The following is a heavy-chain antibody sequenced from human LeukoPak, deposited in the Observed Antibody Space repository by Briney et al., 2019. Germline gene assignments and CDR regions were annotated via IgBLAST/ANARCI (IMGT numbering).Heavy chain of an antibody. V-gene: IGHV4-61*02. CDR1: GGSISSGSYY. D-gene: IGHD3-3*01. CDR3: ARVRDFWSGYYPTYYFDY. CDR2: IYTSGST. Sequence: PSQTLSLTCTVSGGSISSGSYYCSWIRQPAGKGLEWIGRIYTSGSTNYNPSLKSRVTISVDTSKNQFSLKLSSVTAADTAVYYCARVRDFWSGYYPTYYFDYWGQGTLVTVSS. J-gene: IGHJ4*02.